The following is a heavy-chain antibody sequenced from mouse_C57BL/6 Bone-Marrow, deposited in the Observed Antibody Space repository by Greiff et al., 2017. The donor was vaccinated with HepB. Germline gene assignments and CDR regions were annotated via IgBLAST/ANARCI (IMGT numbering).Heavy chain of an antibody. J-gene: IGHJ2*01. Sequence: VQLKQSGPELVKPGASVKIPCKASGYTFTDYNMDWVKQSHGKSLEWIGDINPNNGGTIYNQKFKGKATLTVDKSSSTAYMELRSLTSEDTAVYYCARRFNYYGSSPFDYWGQGTTLTVSS. D-gene: IGHD1-1*01. CDR1: GYTFTDYN. CDR3: ARRFNYYGSSPFDY. CDR2: INPNNGGT. V-gene: IGHV1-18*01.